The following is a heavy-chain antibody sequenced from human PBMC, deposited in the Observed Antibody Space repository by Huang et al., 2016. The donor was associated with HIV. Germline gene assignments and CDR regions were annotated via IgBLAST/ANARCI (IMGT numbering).Heavy chain of an antibody. Sequence: QVQLQQWGAGLLKPSETLSLTCAVYGGSVSGHYWSWIRQPPGKGLEWIAEINDKGYTNYNPSLKSRVTISVHTSRNQFSRKLNSVTAADAAVYYCARASWYEPRSWYFGLWGRGTLVTVSS. D-gene: IGHD6-13*01. J-gene: IGHJ2*01. CDR3: ARASWYEPRSWYFGL. CDR1: GGSVSGHY. V-gene: IGHV4-34*01. CDR2: INDKGYT.